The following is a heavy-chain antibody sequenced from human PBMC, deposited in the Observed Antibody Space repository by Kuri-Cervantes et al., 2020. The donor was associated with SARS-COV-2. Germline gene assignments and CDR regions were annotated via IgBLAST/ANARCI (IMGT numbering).Heavy chain of an antibody. J-gene: IGHJ6*03. D-gene: IGHD2-2*02. CDR1: GFTFSDYY. CDR2: ISSSGSTI. V-gene: IGHV3-11*04. CDR3: ARGVVPAAIRYYYYYYYMDV. Sequence: GESRKISCAASGFTFSDYYMSWIRQAPGKGLEWVSYISSSGSTIYYADSVKGRFTISRDNAKNLLYLQMNSLRAEDTAVYYCARGVVPAAIRYYYYYYYMDVWGKGTTVTVSS.